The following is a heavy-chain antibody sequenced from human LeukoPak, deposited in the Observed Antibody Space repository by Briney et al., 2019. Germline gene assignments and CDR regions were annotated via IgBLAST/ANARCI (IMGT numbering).Heavy chain of an antibody. CDR1: GFTFSSYG. V-gene: IGHV3-30*02. Sequence: GGSLRLSCAASGFTFSSYGMHWVRQAPGKGLEWVAFIRYDGSNKYYADSVKGRFTISRDNAKNSLYLQMNSLRAEDTAVYYCARGWWELLEDYYYGMDVWGQGTTVTVSS. CDR2: IRYDGSNK. J-gene: IGHJ6*02. D-gene: IGHD1-26*01. CDR3: ARGWWELLEDYYYGMDV.